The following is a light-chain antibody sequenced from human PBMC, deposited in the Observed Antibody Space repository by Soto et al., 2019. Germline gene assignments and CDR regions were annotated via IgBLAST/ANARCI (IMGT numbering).Light chain of an antibody. Sequence: VLTQSPSTLSLSPGERATLSCRASQSVGGSLAWYQQKPGQAPRLLIYDVSNRATGIPARFSGGGSGTDSTLTISSLEPEDFAVYYCQQRYNWRLTFGGGTKVEIK. CDR1: QSVGGS. V-gene: IGKV3-11*01. CDR3: QQRYNWRLT. J-gene: IGKJ4*01. CDR2: DVS.